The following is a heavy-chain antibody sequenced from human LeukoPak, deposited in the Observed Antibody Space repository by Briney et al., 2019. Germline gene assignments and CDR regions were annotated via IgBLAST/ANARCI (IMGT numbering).Heavy chain of an antibody. J-gene: IGHJ4*02. CDR3: SRQIGSAGTAGFDF. V-gene: IGHV4-4*07. Sequence: SETLSLTCTVSGRPISSYYWSWIRQPAGKGLEWIARIYNTGSTNYNPSLKSRVTMSVDTSKNQFPLRPRSVTAADTAVYYCSRQIGSAGTAGFDFWGQGALVTVSS. CDR2: IYNTGST. CDR1: GRPISSYY. D-gene: IGHD6-13*01.